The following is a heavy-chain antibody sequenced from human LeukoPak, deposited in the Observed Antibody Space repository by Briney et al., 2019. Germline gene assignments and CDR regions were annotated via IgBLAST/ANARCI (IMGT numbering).Heavy chain of an antibody. CDR2: INHSGST. CDR3: ASSPMTTVINFDY. V-gene: IGHV4-34*01. CDR1: GGSISSYY. D-gene: IGHD4-23*01. Sequence: PSETLSLTCTVSGGSISSYYWSWIRQPPGKGLEWIGEINHSGSTNYNPSLKSRVTISVDTSKNQFSLKLSSVTAADTAVYYCASSPMTTVINFDYWGQGTLVTVSS. J-gene: IGHJ4*02.